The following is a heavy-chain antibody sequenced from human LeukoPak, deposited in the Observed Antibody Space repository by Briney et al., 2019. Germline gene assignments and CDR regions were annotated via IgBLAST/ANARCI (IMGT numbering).Heavy chain of an antibody. Sequence: GGSLRLSCTASGFTLSSYEMTWIRQAPGKGLEWVSSIDYSGDTTYHAGSVKGRFTISRDNAKNSLYLQMNSLRAEDTAVYYCAQGIPQGGTWGQGTLVTVSS. CDR2: IDYSGDTT. CDR3: AQGIPQGGT. D-gene: IGHD3-16*01. V-gene: IGHV3-23*01. J-gene: IGHJ5*02. CDR1: GFTLSSYE.